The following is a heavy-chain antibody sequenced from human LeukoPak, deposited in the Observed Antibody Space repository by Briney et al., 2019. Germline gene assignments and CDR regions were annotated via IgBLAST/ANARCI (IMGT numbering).Heavy chain of an antibody. CDR1: GFTFSSYA. CDR3: ARSMLRFLEWLPVDY. Sequence: GGSLRLSCAASGFTFSSYAMHWVRQAPGKGLEYVSAISSNGGSTYCANSVKGRFTISRDNSKNTLYLQMGSLRAEDMAVYYCARSMLRFLEWLPVDYWGQGTLVTVSS. V-gene: IGHV3-64*01. J-gene: IGHJ4*02. D-gene: IGHD3-3*01. CDR2: ISSNGGST.